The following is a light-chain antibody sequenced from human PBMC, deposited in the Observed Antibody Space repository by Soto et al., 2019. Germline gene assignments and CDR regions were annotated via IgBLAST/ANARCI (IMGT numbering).Light chain of an antibody. V-gene: IGKV1-39*01. J-gene: IGKJ4*01. CDR1: QSISNY. CDR2: AAS. Sequence: DIQMTQSPSSLSASVGDRVTITCRASQSISNYLNWYQQKPGKAPKLLIYAASSLQSGVPSRFSGSGSGTDFTLTISSLQPEDFATYYCQQSYSIPVTFGGGIKVEIK. CDR3: QQSYSIPVT.